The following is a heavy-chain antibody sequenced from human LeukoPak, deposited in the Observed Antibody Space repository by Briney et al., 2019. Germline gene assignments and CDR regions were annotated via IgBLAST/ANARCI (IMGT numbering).Heavy chain of an antibody. Sequence: PGGSLRLSCAASGFTFNTYSMNWVRQAPGKGLEWVSSISSSSSYIYYADSVKGRFTISRDNAKNSLYLQMNSLRAEDTAMYYCARGWNSDYFDYWGQGTLVTVSS. D-gene: IGHD1-7*01. CDR1: GFTFNTYS. CDR2: ISSSSSYI. J-gene: IGHJ4*02. V-gene: IGHV3-21*01. CDR3: ARGWNSDYFDY.